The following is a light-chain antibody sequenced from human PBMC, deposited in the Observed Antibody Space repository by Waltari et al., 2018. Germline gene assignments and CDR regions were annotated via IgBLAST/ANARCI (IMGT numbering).Light chain of an antibody. Sequence: SYVLTQPPSVSVAPGETATITCGGDSTGMRHVHWYQQRAGQAPRLVISYNTVRPSGSPERFSGSTSASTSTLTISRVEAGDEADYYCQVWDRSRDHVFGTATKVTVL. V-gene: IGLV3-21*01. CDR2: YNT. J-gene: IGLJ1*01. CDR3: QVWDRSRDHV. CDR1: STGMRH.